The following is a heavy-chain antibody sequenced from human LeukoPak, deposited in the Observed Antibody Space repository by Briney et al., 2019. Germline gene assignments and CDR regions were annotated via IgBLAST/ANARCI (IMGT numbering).Heavy chain of an antibody. D-gene: IGHD2-21*02. V-gene: IGHV3-21*01. Sequence: GGSLRLSCAASGFTFSSYSMNWVRQAPGKGLEWVSSISSSSSYIYYADSVKGRFTISRDNAKNSLYLQMNSLRAEDTAVYYCARHLAYCGGDCPPASSRSFDYWGQGTLVTASS. CDR2: ISSSSSYI. CDR1: GFTFSSYS. CDR3: ARHLAYCGGDCPPASSRSFDY. J-gene: IGHJ4*02.